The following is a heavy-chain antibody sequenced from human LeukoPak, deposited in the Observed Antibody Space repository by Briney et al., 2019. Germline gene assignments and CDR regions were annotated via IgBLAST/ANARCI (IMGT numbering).Heavy chain of an antibody. Sequence: QPGGSLRLSCAASGFTLSTHWMHGVRQAPGKGLVWVSRINGDGTTTSYADSVKGRFTISRVNAKSTLYLEMDGLRAEDTAIYYCARRWYTGTYYYFDLWGQGTLVTVSS. J-gene: IGHJ4*02. V-gene: IGHV3-74*01. CDR1: GFTLSTHW. D-gene: IGHD1-26*01. CDR3: ARRWYTGTYYYFDL. CDR2: INGDGTTT.